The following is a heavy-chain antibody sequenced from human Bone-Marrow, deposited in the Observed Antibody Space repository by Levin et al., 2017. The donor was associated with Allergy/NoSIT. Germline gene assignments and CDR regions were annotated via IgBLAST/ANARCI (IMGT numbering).Heavy chain of an antibody. CDR1: FFPFFSSS. CDR3: ARPDRSGWSPASDHDALDV. D-gene: IGHD6-19*01. V-gene: IGHV3-30-3*01. Sequence: GGSLRLSFFSSFFPFFSSSLPFFLPSPFKGLECVAVISSDGDNEYYADSLEGRFTISRDNSETTLYLQMNSLRGHDTAIYYCARPDRSGWSPASDHDALDVWGQGTMVTVSS. J-gene: IGHJ3*01. CDR2: ISSDGDNE.